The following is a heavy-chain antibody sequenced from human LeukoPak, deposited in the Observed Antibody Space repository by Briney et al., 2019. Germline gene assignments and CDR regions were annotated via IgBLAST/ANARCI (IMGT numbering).Heavy chain of an antibody. D-gene: IGHD2-2*01. CDR2: IYYSGST. V-gene: IGHV4-30-4*01. Sequence: SQTLSLTCTVSGGSISSGDYYWSWIRQPPGKGLEWIGYIYYSGSTYYNPSLKSRVTMSVDTSKNQFSLKLTSVTAADTAVYYCARNRVGYCSGTSCYEYYFDYWGQGTLVTVSS. J-gene: IGHJ4*02. CDR1: GGSISSGDYY. CDR3: ARNRVGYCSGTSCYEYYFDY.